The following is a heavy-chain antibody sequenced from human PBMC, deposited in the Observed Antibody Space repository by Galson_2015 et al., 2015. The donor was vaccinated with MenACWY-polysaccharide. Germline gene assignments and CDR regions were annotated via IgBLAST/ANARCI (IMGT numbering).Heavy chain of an antibody. V-gene: IGHV4-39*07. D-gene: IGHD1-26*01. J-gene: IGHJ4*02. CDR2: VYYTGSGSA. CDR3: ARERYIGSSSGAAFGY. CDR1: GGSISPSSYY. Sequence: SETLSLTCTVSGGSISPSSYYWGWIRQPPGKGLERIGSVYYTGSGSAYYNPSLKSRVAISVDTSNNQFSLRLSSVTAADTAVYFCARERYIGSSSGAAFGYWGQGTLVTVSS.